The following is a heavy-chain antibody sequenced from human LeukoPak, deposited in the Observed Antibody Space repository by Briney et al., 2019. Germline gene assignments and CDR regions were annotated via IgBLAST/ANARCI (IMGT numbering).Heavy chain of an antibody. CDR3: ARHSADYYDSSGYYGY. V-gene: IGHV4-34*01. J-gene: IGHJ4*02. Sequence: SETLSLTCTVSGGSISSYYWSWIRQPPGKGLEWIGEINHSGSTNYNPSLRSRVTISVDTSKNQFSLKLSSVTAADTAVYYCARHSADYYDSSGYYGYWGQGTLVTVSS. D-gene: IGHD3-22*01. CDR2: INHSGST. CDR1: GGSISSYY.